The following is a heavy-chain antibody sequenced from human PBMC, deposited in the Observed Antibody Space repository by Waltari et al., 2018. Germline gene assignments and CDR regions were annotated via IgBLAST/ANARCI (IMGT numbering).Heavy chain of an antibody. CDR2: INAGNGNT. D-gene: IGHD4-17*01. CDR1: GYTFTSYA. J-gene: IGHJ1*01. Sequence: QVQLVQSGAEVKKPGASVKVSCKASGYTFTSYAMHRVRKAPGQRLEWMGWINAGNGNTKYSQKFQGRVTITRDTSASTAYMELSSLRSEDTAVYYCARVSTVTTGFAYFQHWGQGTLVTVSS. V-gene: IGHV1-3*01. CDR3: ARVSTVTTGFAYFQH.